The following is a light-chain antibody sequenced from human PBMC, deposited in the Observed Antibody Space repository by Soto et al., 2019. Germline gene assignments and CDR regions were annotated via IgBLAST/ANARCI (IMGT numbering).Light chain of an antibody. V-gene: IGKV3-20*01. Sequence: EIVLTQSPGSLSLSPGERATLSCRASQRVSSYLAWYQQKPGQAPRPLIYGASSRASGVPDRFSGSGFGTDFTLTISRLEPEDCAVYYCQQYNSPPRTFGQGTNVEIK. CDR1: QRVSSY. CDR2: GAS. J-gene: IGKJ1*01. CDR3: QQYNSPPRT.